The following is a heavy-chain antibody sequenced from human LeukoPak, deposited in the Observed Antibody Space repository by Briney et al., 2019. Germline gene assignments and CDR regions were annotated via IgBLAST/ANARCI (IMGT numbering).Heavy chain of an antibody. Sequence: PGGSLRLSCAASGFTFSSYAMSWVRQAPGKGLEWVSAISGSGGSTYYADSVKGRFTTSRDNSKNTLYLQMNSLRAEDTAVYYCAKDRNAAAGHYYYYGMDVWGQGTTVTVSS. J-gene: IGHJ6*02. D-gene: IGHD6-13*01. CDR2: ISGSGGST. CDR1: GFTFSSYA. CDR3: AKDRNAAAGHYYYYGMDV. V-gene: IGHV3-23*01.